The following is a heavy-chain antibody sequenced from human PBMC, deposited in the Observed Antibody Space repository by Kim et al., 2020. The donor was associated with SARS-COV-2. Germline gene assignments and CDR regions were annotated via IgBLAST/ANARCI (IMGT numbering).Heavy chain of an antibody. Sequence: SETLSLTCTVSGGSISSGDYYWSWIRQPPGKGLEWIGYIYYSGSTYYNPSLKSRVTISVDTSKNQFSLKLSSVTAADTAVYYCARGLLVPAATPSPRDGMDVWGQGTTVTVSS. CDR2: IYYSGST. J-gene: IGHJ6*02. CDR3: ARGLLVPAATPSPRDGMDV. V-gene: IGHV4-30-4*01. CDR1: GGSISSGDYY. D-gene: IGHD2-2*01.